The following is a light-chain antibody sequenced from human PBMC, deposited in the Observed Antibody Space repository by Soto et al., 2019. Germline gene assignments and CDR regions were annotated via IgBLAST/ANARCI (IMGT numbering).Light chain of an antibody. V-gene: IGKV3-15*01. CDR1: QSVNSN. J-gene: IGKJ4*01. CDR2: GAS. CDR3: QQYYNWPFT. Sequence: EIVMTQSPATLSVSPGERATLSCRASQSVNSNLAWYRQKPGPAPRLLIYGASTRATDIPARFSGSASGTEFTLTISSLQSEDFAVYYCQQYYNWPFTFGGGTKVEIK.